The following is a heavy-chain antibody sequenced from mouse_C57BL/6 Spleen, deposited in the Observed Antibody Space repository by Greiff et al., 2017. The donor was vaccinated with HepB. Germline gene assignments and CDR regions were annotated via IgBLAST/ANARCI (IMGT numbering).Heavy chain of an antibody. Sequence: EVHLVESGGDLVKPGGSLKLSCAASGFTFSSYGMSWVRQTPDKRLEWVATISSGGSYTYYPDSVKGRFTISRDNAKNTLYLQMSSLKSEDTAMYYCARHNYSNYEDWYFDVWGTGTTVTVSS. D-gene: IGHD2-5*01. CDR3: ARHNYSNYEDWYFDV. J-gene: IGHJ1*03. V-gene: IGHV5-6*01. CDR2: ISSGGSYT. CDR1: GFTFSSYG.